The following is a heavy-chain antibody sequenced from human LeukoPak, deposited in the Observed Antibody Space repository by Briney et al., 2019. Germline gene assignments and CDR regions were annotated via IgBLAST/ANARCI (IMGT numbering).Heavy chain of an antibody. CDR1: GGSISSYY. CDR3: AYYDFWSGYFN. Sequence: PSETLSLTCTFSGGSISSYYWSWLRQPAGKGLKWIGRIYTSGSTNYNPSLKSRVTISVDPSKNQFTRKQSSVTAADTAVYYCAYYDFWSGYFNWGQGTLVTVSA. J-gene: IGHJ4*02. V-gene: IGHV4-4*07. D-gene: IGHD3-3*01. CDR2: IYTSGST.